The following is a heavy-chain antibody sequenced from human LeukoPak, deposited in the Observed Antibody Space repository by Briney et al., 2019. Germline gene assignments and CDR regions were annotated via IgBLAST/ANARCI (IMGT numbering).Heavy chain of an antibody. J-gene: IGHJ5*02. V-gene: IGHV4-59*01. CDR3: AREGHYCSGGSCYSRWFDP. CDR2: IYYSGST. D-gene: IGHD2-15*01. CDR1: GSSISSYY. Sequence: SETLSLTCTVSGSSISSYYWSWIRQPPGKGLEWIGYIYYSGSTNYNPSLKSRVTISVDTSKNQFSLKLSSVTAADTAVYYCAREGHYCSGGSCYSRWFDPWGQGTLVTVSS.